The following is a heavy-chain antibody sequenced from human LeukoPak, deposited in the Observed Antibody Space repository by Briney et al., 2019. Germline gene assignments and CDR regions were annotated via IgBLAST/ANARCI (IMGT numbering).Heavy chain of an antibody. Sequence: GGSLRPSCAASGFTFSSYAMHWVRQAPGKGLEWVAVISYDGSNKYYADSVKGRFTISRDNSKNTLYLQMNSLRAEDTAVYYCARLDLVGATNYWGQGTLVTVSS. CDR2: ISYDGSNK. D-gene: IGHD1-26*01. V-gene: IGHV3-30-3*01. J-gene: IGHJ4*02. CDR1: GFTFSSYA. CDR3: ARLDLVGATNY.